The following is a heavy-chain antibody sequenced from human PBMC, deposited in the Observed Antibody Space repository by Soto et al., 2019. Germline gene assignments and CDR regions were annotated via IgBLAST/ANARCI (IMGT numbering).Heavy chain of an antibody. Sequence: KGLEGVSAIVGSGMSTYYAASVEGRFTISRDNSKNTLYLQRNSLRAEDTAVYYCAKYFFFQAEDGIRDTVPVSAFLLNRSSDL. CDR3: AKYFFFQAEDGIRDTVPVSAFLLNRSSDL. D-gene: IGHD3-3*01. CDR2: IVGSGMST. V-gene: IGHV3-23*01. J-gene: IGHJ2*01.